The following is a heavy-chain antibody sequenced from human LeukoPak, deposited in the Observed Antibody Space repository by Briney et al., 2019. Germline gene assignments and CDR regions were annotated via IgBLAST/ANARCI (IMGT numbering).Heavy chain of an antibody. D-gene: IGHD3-22*01. J-gene: IGHJ4*02. V-gene: IGHV3-23*01. Sequence: GGSLRLSCAASGFTFSSYAMSWVRQAPGKGLEWVSAISGSGGSTFYADSVKGRFTISRDNPKNTLYLQMNSLRAEDTAVYYCAKDLGDSSGYYHRYFDYWGQGTLVTVSS. CDR2: ISGSGGST. CDR1: GFTFSSYA. CDR3: AKDLGDSSGYYHRYFDY.